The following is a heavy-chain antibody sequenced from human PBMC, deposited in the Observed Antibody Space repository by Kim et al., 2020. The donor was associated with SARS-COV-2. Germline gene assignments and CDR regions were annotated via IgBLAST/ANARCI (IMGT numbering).Heavy chain of an antibody. D-gene: IGHD1-26*01. V-gene: IGHV3-53*01. J-gene: IGHJ4*02. CDR3: ARDMGPYGAFDY. Sequence: YYADSGKGRFTISRDNSKNTLYLQMNSLRAEDTAVYYCARDMGPYGAFDYWGQGTLVTVSS.